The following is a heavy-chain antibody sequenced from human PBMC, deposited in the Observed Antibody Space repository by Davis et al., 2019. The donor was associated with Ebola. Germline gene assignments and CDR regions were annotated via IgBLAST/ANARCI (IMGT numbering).Heavy chain of an antibody. J-gene: IGHJ4*02. Sequence: HSQTLSLTCAISGDSVSSGGWNWIRQSPSRGLEWLGRTYYTSKWFTDYAEFVKSRITINPDTSKNQLSLQLNSVTPEDTAVYYCARGWLRSKFDYWGQGTLVTVSS. D-gene: IGHD5-12*01. CDR3: ARGWLRSKFDY. CDR2: TYYTSKWFT. CDR1: GDSVSSGG. V-gene: IGHV6-1*01.